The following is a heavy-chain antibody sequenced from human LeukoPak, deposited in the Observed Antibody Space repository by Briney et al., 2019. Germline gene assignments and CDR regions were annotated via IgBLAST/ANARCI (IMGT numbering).Heavy chain of an antibody. V-gene: IGHV4-59*01. CDR3: ARELKVGNTGYYLDY. Sequence: SETLSLTCTVSGDSISKYYWSWIRQPPGKRLEWIGYIYYSGNTNYNPSLKSRVTMSLDTSKNQFSLKLTSVTAADTALYYCARELKVGNTGYYLDYWGQGTLVTVSP. J-gene: IGHJ4*02. CDR1: GDSISKYY. D-gene: IGHD2/OR15-2a*01. CDR2: IYYSGNT.